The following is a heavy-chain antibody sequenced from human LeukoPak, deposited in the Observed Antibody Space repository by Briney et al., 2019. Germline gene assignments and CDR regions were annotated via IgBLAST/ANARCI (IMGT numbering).Heavy chain of an antibody. Sequence: GGSLRLSCAGSGFTFNNYAMSWVRQAPGKGLEWVSAISGTGATTYYADSVKGRFAISRDNSKNTLYLQMSSLRAEDTAVYCCAKDQRFGDLDDYRGQGTLVTVSS. V-gene: IGHV3-23*01. CDR3: AKDQRFGDLDDY. J-gene: IGHJ4*02. CDR1: GFTFNNYA. CDR2: ISGTGATT. D-gene: IGHD3-10*01.